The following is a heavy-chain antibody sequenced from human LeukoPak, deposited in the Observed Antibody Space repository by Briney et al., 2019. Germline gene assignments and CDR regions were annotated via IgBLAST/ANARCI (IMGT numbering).Heavy chain of an antibody. Sequence: SETLSLTCAVSGGSISRGGYSWSWIRQPPGKGLEWIGYIYHSGSTYYNPSLKSRVTISVDRSKNQFSLKLSSVTAADTAVYYCASSSITIFGVGPFDIWGQGTMVTVSS. CDR2: IYHSGST. CDR3: ASSSITIFGVGPFDI. D-gene: IGHD3-3*01. J-gene: IGHJ3*02. CDR1: GGSISRGGYS. V-gene: IGHV4-30-2*01.